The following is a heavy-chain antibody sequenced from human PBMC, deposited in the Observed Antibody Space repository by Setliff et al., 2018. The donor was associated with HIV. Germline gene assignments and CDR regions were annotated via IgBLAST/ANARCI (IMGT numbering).Heavy chain of an antibody. D-gene: IGHD3-10*01. J-gene: IGHJ4*02. CDR3: ARESYFYYFDY. CDR1: GFSISTGHY. Sequence: SETLSLTCTVSGFSISTGHYWGWVRQSPGKGLEWIGSVYHSGSTYYSPSLKSRVTISVDTSKNQFSLKLSSVTAADTAVYYRARESYFYYFDYWGQGTLVTVSS. CDR2: VYHSGST. V-gene: IGHV4-38-2*02.